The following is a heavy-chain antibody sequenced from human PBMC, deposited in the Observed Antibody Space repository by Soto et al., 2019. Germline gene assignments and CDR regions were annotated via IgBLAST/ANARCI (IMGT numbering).Heavy chain of an antibody. CDR3: ARDRADILTGLDY. CDR2: ISSSSSYI. CDR1: GFTFSSYS. J-gene: IGHJ4*02. D-gene: IGHD3-9*01. Sequence: EVQLVESGGGLVKPGGPLRLSCAASGFTFSSYSMNWVRQAPGKGLEWVSSISSSSSYIYYADSVKGRFTISRDNAKNSLYLQMNSLRAEDTAVYYCARDRADILTGLDYWGQGTLVTVSS. V-gene: IGHV3-21*01.